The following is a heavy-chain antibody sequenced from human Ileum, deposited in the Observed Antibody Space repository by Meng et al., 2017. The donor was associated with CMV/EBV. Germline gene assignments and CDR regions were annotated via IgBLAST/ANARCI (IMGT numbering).Heavy chain of an antibody. J-gene: IGHJ5*02. CDR2: IKRDGSST. Sequence: FTFSTYWMHLVRQAPGKGPVWLSRIKRDGSSTTYADSVEGRFTTSRDNAKNTLYLQMNSLRVEDTAVYYCVRDPDLAEMSNNWFDPWGQGTLVTVSS. CDR1: FTFSTYW. V-gene: IGHV3-74*01. CDR3: VRDPDLAEMSNNWFDP. D-gene: IGHD5/OR15-5a*01.